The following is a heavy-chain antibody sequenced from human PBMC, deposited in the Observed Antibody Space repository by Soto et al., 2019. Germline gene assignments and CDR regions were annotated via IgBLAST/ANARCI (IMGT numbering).Heavy chain of an antibody. CDR3: ARRGYGDYDYYGMDV. CDR2: IYYSGST. D-gene: IGHD4-17*01. J-gene: IGHJ6*02. CDR1: GGSISSSSYY. Sequence: SETLSLTCTVSGGSISSSSYYWGWIRQPPGKGLEWIGSIYYSGSTYYNPSLKSRVTISVDTSKNQFSLKLSSVTAADAAVYYCARRGYGDYDYYGMDVWGQGTTVTVSS. V-gene: IGHV4-39*01.